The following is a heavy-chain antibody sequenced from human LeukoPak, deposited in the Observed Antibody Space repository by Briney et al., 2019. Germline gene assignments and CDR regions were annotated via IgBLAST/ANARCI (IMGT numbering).Heavy chain of an antibody. Sequence: PGGSLRLSCAASGFTFSDYYMGWIRQAPGKGLECVSYIHFSGSDIYYADSVRGRFTISRDNARNSLYLQMNSLRAEDTAIYYCARDIVAAGLFFDYWGQGTPVTVSS. D-gene: IGHD1-26*01. CDR3: ARDIVAAGLFFDY. V-gene: IGHV3-11*01. CDR2: IHFSGSDI. CDR1: GFTFSDYY. J-gene: IGHJ4*02.